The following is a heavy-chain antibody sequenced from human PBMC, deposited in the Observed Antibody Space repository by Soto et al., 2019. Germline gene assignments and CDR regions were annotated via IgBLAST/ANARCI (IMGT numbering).Heavy chain of an antibody. J-gene: IGHJ4*02. D-gene: IGHD5-12*01. V-gene: IGHV4-59*01. CDR1: CGSISSYY. CDR3: ARGWLPFDY. CDR2: IYYSGST. Sequence: SETLSLPCTVSCGSISSYYWSWIRQPPGKGLEWIGYIYYSGSTNYNPSLKSRVTISVDTSKNQFSLKLSSVTAADTAVYYCARGWLPFDYWGQGTLVTVSS.